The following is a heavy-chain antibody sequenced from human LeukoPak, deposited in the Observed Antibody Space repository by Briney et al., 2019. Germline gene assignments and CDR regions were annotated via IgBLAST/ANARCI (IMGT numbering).Heavy chain of an antibody. D-gene: IGHD6-6*01. CDR3: ARYSFAARWD. V-gene: IGHV3-7*01. CDR2: IKRSGSEI. CDR1: GFTFSSYA. Sequence: PGGSLRLSCAASGFTFSSYAMSWVRQAPGKGLEWVANIKRSGSEIDYADSVKGRFTISRDNAKNLLYLQMNSLTAEDTAVYYCARYSFAARWDWGQGTLVTVSA. J-gene: IGHJ4*02.